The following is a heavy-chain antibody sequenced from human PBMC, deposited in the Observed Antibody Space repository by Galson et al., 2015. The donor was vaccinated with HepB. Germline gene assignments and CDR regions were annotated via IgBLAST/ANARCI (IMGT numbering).Heavy chain of an antibody. CDR1: GGSINNGDPY. D-gene: IGHD3-10*01. J-gene: IGHJ5*02. V-gene: IGHV4-31*03. CDR2: ISDKGAT. Sequence: TLSLTCTVSGGSINNGDPYWTWIRQNPGQGLEWIAYISDKGATHYNPALRPRLTASLDRSKNQFSLDLNSVTAADTAVYYCAKAAGGNWLDTWGQGALVTVSS. CDR3: AKAAGGNWLDT.